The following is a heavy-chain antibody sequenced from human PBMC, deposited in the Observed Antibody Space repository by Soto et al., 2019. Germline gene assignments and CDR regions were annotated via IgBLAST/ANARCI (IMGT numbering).Heavy chain of an antibody. CDR1: GFTFSSYS. Sequence: EVQLVESGGGLVKPGGSLRLSCAASGFTFSSYSMNWVRQAPGKGLEWVSSISSSDSYIHYADSVKGRFTLSRDNAKNSLYLQMNSLRAEDTAVYYCVRDLGEEGHYYYYMDVWGKGTTVTVSS. J-gene: IGHJ6*03. CDR2: ISSSDSYI. V-gene: IGHV3-21*01. CDR3: VRDLGEEGHYYYYMDV.